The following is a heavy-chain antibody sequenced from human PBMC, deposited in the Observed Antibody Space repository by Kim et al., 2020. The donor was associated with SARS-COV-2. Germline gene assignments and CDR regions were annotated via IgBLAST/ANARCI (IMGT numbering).Heavy chain of an antibody. CDR1: ADSISNYY. D-gene: IGHD2-21*01. J-gene: IGHJ3*02. V-gene: IGHV4-59*12. Sequence: SETLSLTCTISADSISNYYWTWIRQPPGKGLEWIAFIYYTGITNYNPSFKSRVTISIDTSKMQFFLKLTSVTATDTAVDYCSRVNGLPGGGLFNKDIW. CDR2: IYYTGIT. CDR3: SRVNGLPGGGLFNKDI.